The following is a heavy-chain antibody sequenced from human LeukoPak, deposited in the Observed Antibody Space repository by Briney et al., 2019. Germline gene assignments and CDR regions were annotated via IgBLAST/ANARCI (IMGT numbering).Heavy chain of an antibody. V-gene: IGHV3-9*01. Sequence: GGSLRLSCAASGFTFDDYAMHWVRQAPGKGLEWVSGISWNSGNIGYGDSVKGRFTISRDNAKNSLYLQMNSLRAEDTALYYCAKDYYYGSGSYQYYFDYWGQGTLVTVSS. CDR3: AKDYYYGSGSYQYYFDY. J-gene: IGHJ4*02. CDR2: ISWNSGNI. CDR1: GFTFDDYA. D-gene: IGHD3-10*01.